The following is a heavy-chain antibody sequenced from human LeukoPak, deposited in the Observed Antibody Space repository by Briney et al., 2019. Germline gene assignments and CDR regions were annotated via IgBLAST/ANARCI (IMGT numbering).Heavy chain of an antibody. V-gene: IGHV3-11*01. CDR3: ARIRGSYSSDY. CDR2: ISSSGSTR. J-gene: IGHJ4*02. D-gene: IGHD1-26*01. Sequence: GGSLRLSCAASGFTFSDYYMNWIRQAPGKGLEWVSHISSSGSTRYYADSVKGRFTISRDNAKNSLDLQMNSLRAEDTAVYYCARIRGSYSSDYWGQGTLVIVSS. CDR1: GFTFSDYY.